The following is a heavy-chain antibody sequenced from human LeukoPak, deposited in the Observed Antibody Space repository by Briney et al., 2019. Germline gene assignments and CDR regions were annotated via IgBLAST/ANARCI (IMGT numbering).Heavy chain of an antibody. D-gene: IGHD1-1*01. Sequence: SQTLSLTCAISGDSVSSNSAAWNWIRQSPGKGLEWIGYISNSGSTDYNPSLRSRVTISINTSKNQFSLKLTSVTAADSAVYYCVRDALEGYYSYYYMDVWGRGTTVTVSS. CDR1: GDSVSSNSAA. CDR2: ISNSGST. V-gene: IGHV4-61*01. J-gene: IGHJ6*03. CDR3: VRDALEGYYSYYYMDV.